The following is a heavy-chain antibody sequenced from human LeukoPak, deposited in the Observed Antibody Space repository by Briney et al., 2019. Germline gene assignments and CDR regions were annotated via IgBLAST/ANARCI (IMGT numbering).Heavy chain of an antibody. D-gene: IGHD6-19*01. CDR2: ISGSGGST. J-gene: IGHJ4*02. CDR1: GFTFSSYG. V-gene: IGHV3-23*01. CDR3: AKVGSIAVSRSFDY. Sequence: PGGSLRLSCAASGFTFSSYGMSWVRQAPGKGLEWVSAISGSGGSTYYADSVKGRFTISRDNSKNTLYLQMNSLRAEDTAVYYCAKVGSIAVSRSFDYWGQGTLVTVSS.